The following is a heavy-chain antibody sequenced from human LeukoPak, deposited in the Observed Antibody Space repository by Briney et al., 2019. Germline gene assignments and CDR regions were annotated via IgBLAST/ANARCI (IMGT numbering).Heavy chain of an antibody. D-gene: IGHD3-22*01. Sequence: GASVNVSCMASGYTFTHYAMNWVRQAPGQGLEWMGWNNTNTGNPTYAQGFTGRFVFSLDTSVSTAYLQISSVKAEDTAVYYCVTRDGVSSGFFNLDYWGQGTLVTVSS. CDR3: VTRDGVSSGFFNLDY. V-gene: IGHV7-4-1*02. CDR1: GYTFTHYA. J-gene: IGHJ4*02. CDR2: NNTNTGNP.